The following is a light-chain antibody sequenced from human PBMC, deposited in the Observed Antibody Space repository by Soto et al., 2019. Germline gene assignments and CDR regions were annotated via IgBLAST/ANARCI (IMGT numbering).Light chain of an antibody. V-gene: IGKV3-15*01. CDR2: GAS. Sequence: EIVMTQSPATLSVSPGERATLSCRANQSVSANLAWYQQKPGQAPRLLIYGASTRATGIPARFRGSGSGTEFTLTISSLQSEDFAVYYCQQYKNWPPITFGGGTKVEIK. CDR1: QSVSAN. CDR3: QQYKNWPPIT. J-gene: IGKJ4*01.